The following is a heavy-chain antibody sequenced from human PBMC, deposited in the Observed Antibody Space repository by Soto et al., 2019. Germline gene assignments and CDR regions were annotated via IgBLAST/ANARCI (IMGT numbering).Heavy chain of an antibody. J-gene: IGHJ4*02. Sequence: SSETLSLTCTFSGASVITGVYYWTWIRQHPGKGLEWIGYIDNTGSAYYNPSLTGRVDISVDTSKNQFSLNLQSLTAADTAFYYCAGAVSDFDVRRYRTSYFDQWGQGILVTVSS. CDR3: AGAVSDFDVRRYRTSYFDQ. D-gene: IGHD3-10*02. CDR1: GASVITGVYY. V-gene: IGHV4-31*03. CDR2: IDNTGSA.